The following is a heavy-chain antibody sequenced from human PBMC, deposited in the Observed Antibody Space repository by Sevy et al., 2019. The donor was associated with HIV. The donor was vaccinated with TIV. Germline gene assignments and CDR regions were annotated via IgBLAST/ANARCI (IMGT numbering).Heavy chain of an antibody. Sequence: GGSLRLSCAASGFTFSSYAMHWVRQAPGKGLEWVAVISYDGSNKYYADSVKGRFTISRDNSKNTLYLQMNSLRAEDTAVYYYARPGMSFLVRDYYFDYWGQRTLVTVSS. J-gene: IGHJ4*02. CDR1: GFTFSSYA. CDR3: ARPGMSFLVRDYYFDY. CDR2: ISYDGSNK. D-gene: IGHD6-6*01. V-gene: IGHV3-30-3*01.